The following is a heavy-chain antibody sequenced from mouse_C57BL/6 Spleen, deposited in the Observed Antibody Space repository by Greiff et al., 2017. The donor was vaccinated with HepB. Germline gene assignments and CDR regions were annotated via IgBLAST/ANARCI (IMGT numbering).Heavy chain of an antibody. CDR2: IDPSDSYT. J-gene: IGHJ3*01. CDR1: GYTFTSYW. CDR3: ASFHDSGGGFAY. D-gene: IGHD2-4*01. V-gene: IGHV1-50*01. Sequence: QVQLQQPGAELVKPGASVKLSCKASGYTFTSYWMQWVKQRPGQGLEWIGEIDPSDSYTNYNQKFKGKATLTVDTSSSTAYMQLSSLTSEDSAVYYCASFHDSGGGFAYWGQGTLVTVSA.